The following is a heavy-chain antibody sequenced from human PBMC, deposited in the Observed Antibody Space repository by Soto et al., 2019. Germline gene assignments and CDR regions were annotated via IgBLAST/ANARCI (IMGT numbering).Heavy chain of an antibody. Sequence: EVQLVESGGGLVQPGGSLRLSCAAAGFTFSDHYFDWVRQAPGKGLEWVARIRNKANSYTTAYAASVKGRFTVSRDDSKNSLCLQMNSLKTEDTAVYYCARVRLGTQKSFDLWGRGILVTVSS. CDR1: GFTFSDHY. V-gene: IGHV3-72*01. J-gene: IGHJ2*01. CDR3: ARVRLGTQKSFDL. D-gene: IGHD7-27*01. CDR2: IRNKANSYTT.